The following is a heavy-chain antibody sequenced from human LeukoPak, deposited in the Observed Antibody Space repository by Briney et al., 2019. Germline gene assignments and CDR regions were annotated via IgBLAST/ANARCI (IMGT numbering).Heavy chain of an antibody. V-gene: IGHV4-59*01. D-gene: IGHD5-18*01. CDR1: GGSISSYY. J-gene: IGHJ4*02. CDR3: ARVPDTAIDY. Sequence: PSETLSLTCTVSGGSISSYYWSWIRQPPGKGLEWIGYTYYSGSTNYNPSLKSRVTISVDTSKNQFSLKLSSVTAADTAVYYCARVPDTAIDYWGQGTLVTVSS. CDR2: TYYSGST.